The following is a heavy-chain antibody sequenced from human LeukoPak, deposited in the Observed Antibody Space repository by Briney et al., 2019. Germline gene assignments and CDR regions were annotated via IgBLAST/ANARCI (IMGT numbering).Heavy chain of an antibody. CDR3: TYGDYPLTY. Sequence: GGSLRLSCAASGLTVTNNYWHWVRQPPGKGPEWISLLYSNEDTKYADSVKGRFTFSRDNSKNTLYLQMNGLRAEDTAVYYCTYGDYPLTYWGQGTLVSVSS. J-gene: IGHJ4*02. CDR2: LYSNEDT. D-gene: IGHD4-17*01. CDR1: GLTVTNNY. V-gene: IGHV3-66*01.